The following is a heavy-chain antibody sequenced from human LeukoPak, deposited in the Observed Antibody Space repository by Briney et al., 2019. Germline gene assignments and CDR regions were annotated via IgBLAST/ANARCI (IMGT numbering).Heavy chain of an antibody. CDR1: GGSFSGYY. CDR3: AREIGYGSSYYGSGRPLDY. CDR2: IYYSGST. V-gene: IGHV4-34*01. D-gene: IGHD3-10*01. J-gene: IGHJ4*02. Sequence: PSETLSLTCAVYGGSFSGYYWGWIRQPPGKGLEWIGSIYYSGSTYYNPSLKSRVTISVDTSKNQFSLKLSSVTAADTAVYYCAREIGYGSSYYGSGRPLDYWGQGTLVTVSS.